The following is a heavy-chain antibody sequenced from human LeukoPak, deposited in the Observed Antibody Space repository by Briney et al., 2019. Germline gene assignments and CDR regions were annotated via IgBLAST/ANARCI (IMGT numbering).Heavy chain of an antibody. CDR2: IYNSGST. D-gene: IGHD3-10*01. V-gene: IGHV4-38-2*02. CDR3: AKSNGYGLVDI. J-gene: IGHJ3*02. Sequence: SETLSLTCTVSGYSISSGYFWGWIRQPPGKGLEWIGTIYNSGSTYYNASLESRVTISVDTSKNQFSLKLSSVTAADTAVYYCAKSNGYGLVDIWGQGTMVTVSS. CDR1: GYSISSGYF.